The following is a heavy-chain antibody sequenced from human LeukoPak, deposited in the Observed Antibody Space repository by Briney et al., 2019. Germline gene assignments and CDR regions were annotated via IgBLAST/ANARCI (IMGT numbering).Heavy chain of an antibody. D-gene: IGHD5-24*01. CDR1: KFTFSNYW. J-gene: IGHJ4*02. CDR3: ARQAGSRDGYSLGDY. Sequence: GGSLRLSCAASKFTFSNYWMTWVRQAPGKGLEWVSYISSSGSTIYYADSVKGRFTISGDNAKNSLYLQMNSLRAEDTAVYYCARQAGSRDGYSLGDYWGQGTLVTVSS. CDR2: ISSSGSTI. V-gene: IGHV3-48*04.